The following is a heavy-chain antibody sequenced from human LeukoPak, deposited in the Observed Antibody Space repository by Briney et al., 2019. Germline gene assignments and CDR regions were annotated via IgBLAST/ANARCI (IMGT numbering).Heavy chain of an antibody. J-gene: IGHJ5*02. CDR3: AREDTTLGWFDP. Sequence: SETLSLTCTVSGGSIISYYWSWIRQPAGKGLEWIGHMYTSGITNYNPSLKSRVTISVDRSKNQFSLKLSSVTAADTAVYYCAREDTTLGWFDPWGQGTLVTVSS. CDR1: GGSIISYY. D-gene: IGHD5-18*01. CDR2: MYTSGIT. V-gene: IGHV4-4*07.